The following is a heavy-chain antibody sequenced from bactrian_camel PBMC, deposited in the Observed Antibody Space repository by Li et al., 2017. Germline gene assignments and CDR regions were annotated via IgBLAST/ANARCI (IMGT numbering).Heavy chain of an antibody. V-gene: IGHV3S53*01. CDR3: AADFRTVVAGCTFYDYTY. D-gene: IGHD6*01. CDR2: LDSSGTT. Sequence: VQLVESGGGSVQAGGSLRLSCAASGYTVTSMCMAWFRQAPGKEREGVAGLDSSGTTTYTDSVKGRSTISQDNAENMIYLQMNNLKPEDTAMYYCAADFRTVVAGCTFYDYTYWGRGTQVTVS. CDR1: GYTVTSMC. J-gene: IGHJ4*01.